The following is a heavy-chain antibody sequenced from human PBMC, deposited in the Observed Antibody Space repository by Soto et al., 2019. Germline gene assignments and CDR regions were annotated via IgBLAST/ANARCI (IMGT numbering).Heavy chain of an antibody. CDR2: INSDGSDN. J-gene: IGHJ4*02. Sequence: GGSLRLSCVGSGFTFSDNHMSWVRQAPGRGLEWVANINSDGSDNYYVDSVKGRFTISRDNARNSLYLQMNSLRVEGTAVYYCARLPRTLDSWGQGVLVTVSS. V-gene: IGHV3-7*01. CDR3: ARLPRTLDS. CDR1: GFTFSDNH.